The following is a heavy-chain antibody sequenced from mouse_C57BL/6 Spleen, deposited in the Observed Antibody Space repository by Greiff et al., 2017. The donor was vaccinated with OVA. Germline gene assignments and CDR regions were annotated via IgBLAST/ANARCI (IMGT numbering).Heavy chain of an antibody. CDR2: IDPETGGT. CDR3: TSYPDAY. D-gene: IGHD5-5*01. J-gene: IGHJ3*01. Sequence: QVQLKESGAELVRPGASVTLSCKASGYTFTDYEMHWVKQTPVHGLEWIGAIDPETGGTAYNQKFKGKGILTAEKSSGTAYMELRSLTSEDSSVYYCTSYPDAYWGQGTLVTVSA. CDR1: GYTFTDYE. V-gene: IGHV1-15*01.